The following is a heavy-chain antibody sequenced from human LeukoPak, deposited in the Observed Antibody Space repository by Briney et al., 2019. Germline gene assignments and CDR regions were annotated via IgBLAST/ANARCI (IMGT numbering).Heavy chain of an antibody. CDR1: GFTFSTYC. Sequence: GSLRLSCAASGFTFSTYCMSWVRQAPGKGLEWVANIKPDGSEKYYVDSVKGRFTISRDNVKKSLYQQMNSLRAEDTAVYYCAREIVARPGGFDTWGQGTMVTVSS. J-gene: IGHJ3*02. D-gene: IGHD6-6*01. CDR2: IKPDGSEK. CDR3: AREIVARPGGFDT. V-gene: IGHV3-7*01.